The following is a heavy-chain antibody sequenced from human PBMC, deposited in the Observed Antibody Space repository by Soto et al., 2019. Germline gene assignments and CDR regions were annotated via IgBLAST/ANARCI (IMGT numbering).Heavy chain of an antibody. Sequence: SVKVSCKVSGFTFSDFAVQWVRQARGQSLEWIGWIVAGSGNTNYAQKFQERVVITRDMSTSTAYMEVRSLRSEDTAVYYCAAGRTGGSYYGMDVWGQGTTVTVSS. J-gene: IGHJ6*02. D-gene: IGHD2-2*01. CDR1: GFTFSDFA. V-gene: IGHV1-58*01. CDR3: AAGRTGGSYYGMDV. CDR2: IVAGSGNT.